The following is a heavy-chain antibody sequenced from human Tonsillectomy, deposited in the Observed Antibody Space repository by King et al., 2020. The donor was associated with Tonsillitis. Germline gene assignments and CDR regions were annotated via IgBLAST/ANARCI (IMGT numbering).Heavy chain of an antibody. D-gene: IGHD7-27*01. Sequence: EVQLVESGGGLVQPGGSLRLSCAASGFTFSSYWMHWVRQVPGKGLVLVSRINRDGSTTNYADSVKGRFTMSRDNAKNTLYLQMNSLRAEDTAVYYFATVAWGSGDYWGQGTLVTVSS. J-gene: IGHJ4*02. V-gene: IGHV3-74*01. CDR2: INRDGSTT. CDR1: GFTFSSYW. CDR3: ATVAWGSGDY.